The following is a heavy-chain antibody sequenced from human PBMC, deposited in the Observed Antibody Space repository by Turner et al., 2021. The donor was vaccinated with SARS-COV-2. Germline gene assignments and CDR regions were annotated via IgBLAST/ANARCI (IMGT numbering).Heavy chain of an antibody. J-gene: IGHJ4*02. Sequence: QVQLVQSGAEVTNPGASVMVSCKAAVYTFTSYYMHWVRQAPGKGLEWMGIINPSGGSTGYAQKFQDRVTMTRDTSTSTVYMELSSLRSEDTAVYYCARTGGGFDYWGQGTLVTVSS. CDR2: INPSGGST. V-gene: IGHV1-46*01. CDR3: ARTGGGFDY. D-gene: IGHD2-8*02. CDR1: VYTFTSYY.